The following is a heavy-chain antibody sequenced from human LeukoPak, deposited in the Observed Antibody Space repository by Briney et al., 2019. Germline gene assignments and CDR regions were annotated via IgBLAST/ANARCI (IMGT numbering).Heavy chain of an antibody. Sequence: GGSLRLSCAASGFTFSNYEMNWVRQAPGKGLEWVSYISSSGSTIYYADSVKGRFTISRDNSKNTLYLQMNSLRAEDTAVYYCAKGSDLARYSSRNYYFDYWGQGTLVTVSS. CDR3: AKGSDLARYSSRNYYFDY. V-gene: IGHV3-48*03. CDR1: GFTFSNYE. J-gene: IGHJ4*02. CDR2: ISSSGSTI. D-gene: IGHD6-13*01.